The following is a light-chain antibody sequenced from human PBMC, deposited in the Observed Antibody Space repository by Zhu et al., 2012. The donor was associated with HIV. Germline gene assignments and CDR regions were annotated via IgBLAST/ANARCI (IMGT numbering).Light chain of an antibody. CDR3: QQRSDWLLT. Sequence: IVLTQSPATLSLSPGERATVSCRASQSVRSFLAWYQQKPGQAPRLLIYDTSKRATGIPARFSGGGSGTDFTLTISSLEPEDFALYYCQQRSDWLLTFGGGTKVEI. J-gene: IGKJ4*01. CDR1: QSVRSF. CDR2: DTS. V-gene: IGKV3-11*01.